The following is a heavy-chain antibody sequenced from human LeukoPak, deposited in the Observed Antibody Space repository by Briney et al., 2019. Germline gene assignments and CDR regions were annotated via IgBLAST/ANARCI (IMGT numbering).Heavy chain of an antibody. CDR2: INPNSGAT. J-gene: IGHJ4*02. D-gene: IGHD3-10*01. CDR1: EYTFTGYY. Sequence: ASVKVSCKASEYTFTGYYMHWVRQAPGQGLEWMGWINPNSGATNSAQKFQGRVTLTRDTSVSTAYLELSRLTSDDTAVYFCARGSSFYSSGSYYTPPFDYWGQGALVTVSS. CDR3: ARGSSFYSSGSYYTPPFDY. V-gene: IGHV1-2*02.